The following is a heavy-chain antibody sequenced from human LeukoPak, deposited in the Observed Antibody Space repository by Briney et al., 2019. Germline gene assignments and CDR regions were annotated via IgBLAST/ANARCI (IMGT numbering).Heavy chain of an antibody. J-gene: IGHJ6*03. CDR1: GFTSSTYT. D-gene: IGHD1-26*01. CDR2: ISSSGLYI. V-gene: IGHV3-21*01. CDR3: ARDPYSGSYGNYYYYFMDV. Sequence: PGGSLRLSCEVSGFTSSTYTMNWVRQAPGKGLEWVSSISSSGLYIYYADSVKGRFTISRDNAKNSLYLQMNSLRAEDTAVYYCARDPYSGSYGNYYYYFMDVWGKGTTVTISS.